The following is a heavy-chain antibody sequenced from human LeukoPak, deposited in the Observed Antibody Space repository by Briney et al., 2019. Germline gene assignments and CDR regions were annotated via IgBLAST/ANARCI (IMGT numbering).Heavy chain of an antibody. V-gene: IGHV1-18*01. J-gene: IGHJ6*02. D-gene: IGHD3-3*01. Sequence: ASVKVSCKASGYTFTSYGISWVRQAPGQGLEWMGWISAYNGHTNYAQKLQGRVTMTTDTSTSTAYMELRSLISDDTAVYYCASSRSYNYDFWSGYSYYYYGMDVWGQGTTVTVSS. CDR3: ASSRSYNYDFWSGYSYYYYGMDV. CDR2: ISAYNGHT. CDR1: GYTFTSYG.